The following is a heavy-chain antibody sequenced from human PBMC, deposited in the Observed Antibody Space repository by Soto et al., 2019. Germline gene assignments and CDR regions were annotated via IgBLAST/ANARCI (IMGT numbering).Heavy chain of an antibody. Sequence: QVQLVQSGAEVKKPGASVKVSCKASGYTFTSYGISWVRQAPGQGLEWMGWISAYNGNTNYAQKLQGRVTMTTDTSTSTAYLYLRTLSADDTAVYYCAREGPLSSVTTHFAYWGQGTLVTVSS. CDR3: AREGPLSSVTTHFAY. CDR1: GYTFTSYG. D-gene: IGHD4-17*01. CDR2: ISAYNGNT. J-gene: IGHJ4*02. V-gene: IGHV1-18*01.